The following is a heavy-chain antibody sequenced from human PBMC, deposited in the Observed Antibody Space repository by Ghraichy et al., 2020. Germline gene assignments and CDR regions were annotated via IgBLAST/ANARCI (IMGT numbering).Heavy chain of an antibody. Sequence: GGSLRLSCAASGFTFSSYGMHWVRQAPGKGLEWVAFIRYDGSNKYYADSVKGRFTISRDNSKNTLYLQMNSLRAEDTAVYYCAKDASYYGSGSPSYWGQGTLVTVSS. CDR3: AKDASYYGSGSPSY. V-gene: IGHV3-30*02. CDR1: GFTFSSYG. J-gene: IGHJ4*02. CDR2: IRYDGSNK. D-gene: IGHD3-10*01.